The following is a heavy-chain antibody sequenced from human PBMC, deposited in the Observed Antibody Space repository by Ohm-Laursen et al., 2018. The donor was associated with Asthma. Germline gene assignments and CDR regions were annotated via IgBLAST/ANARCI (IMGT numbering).Heavy chain of an antibody. CDR2: IYYSGST. CDR1: GGSITSSTYY. J-gene: IGHJ4*02. Sequence: SETLSLTWTVSGGSITSSTYYWGWIRQPPGKGLEWIGTIYYSGSTYYNPSLKSRVTISVDTSKNQFSLKLTSVIAADTAVYYCATWAVGPNGYWGQGTLVTVSS. CDR3: ATWAVGPNGY. D-gene: IGHD1-26*01. V-gene: IGHV4-39*01.